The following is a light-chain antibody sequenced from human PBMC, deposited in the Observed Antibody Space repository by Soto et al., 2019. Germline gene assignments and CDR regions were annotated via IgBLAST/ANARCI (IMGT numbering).Light chain of an antibody. CDR2: EAS. J-gene: IGKJ2*01. CDR1: QSVGSTY. Sequence: EILLTQSPGTLSLSPGERATLSCRTSQSVGSTYLAWYQQKPGQAPRLLIYEASRRATGIPDRFSGSGSGTDFTLTISRLEPEDFAVYYCQQFGTSPRYTFGQGTNLDI. V-gene: IGKV3-20*01. CDR3: QQFGTSPRYT.